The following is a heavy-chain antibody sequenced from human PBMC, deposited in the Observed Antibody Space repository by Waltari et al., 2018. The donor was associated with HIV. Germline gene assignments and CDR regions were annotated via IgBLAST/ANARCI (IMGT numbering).Heavy chain of an antibody. D-gene: IGHD3-10*01. CDR1: GFTLNSVG. Sequence: EVQLVESGGDLLKPGGCLRLSCAASGFTLNSVGMSWVRQAPGKGLEWVGSIKTKGDGGATDYAAAVKGRFTISRDDSKNTVYLQMNSLKIEDTAVYYCTSEEDYGSGSHFDYWGQGTLVTVSS. V-gene: IGHV3-15*01. J-gene: IGHJ4*02. CDR2: IKTKGDGGAT. CDR3: TSEEDYGSGSHFDY.